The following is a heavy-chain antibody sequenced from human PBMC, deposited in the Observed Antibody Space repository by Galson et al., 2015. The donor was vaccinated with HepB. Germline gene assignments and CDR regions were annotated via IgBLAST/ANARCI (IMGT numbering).Heavy chain of an antibody. V-gene: IGHV1-69*02. Sequence: SVKVSCKASGGTFSTYTISWVRQAPGQGLEWLGRIIPMLRITDYTQKFRGRVTITADISTSTSFMQLSSLRSEDTAMYYCATSPGWGGADSSGMDVWGQGTTVTVSS. CDR2: IIPMLRIT. D-gene: IGHD3-16*01. CDR3: ATSPGWGGADSSGMDV. CDR1: GGTFSTYT. J-gene: IGHJ6*02.